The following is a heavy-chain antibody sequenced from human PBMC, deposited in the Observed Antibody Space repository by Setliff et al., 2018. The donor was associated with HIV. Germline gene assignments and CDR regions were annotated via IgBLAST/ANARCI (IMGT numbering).Heavy chain of an antibody. J-gene: IGHJ4*02. Sequence: GGSLRLSCAASGFTFDDYGMSWVRQAPGKGLEWVSGINWYDGSQKYYVDSVKGRFTISRDNSKNTLYLRMNSLRVEDTAVYYCYSLGVAQRDFDYWGQGAQVTVSS. CDR2: INWYDGSQK. D-gene: IGHD2-15*01. CDR1: GFTFDDYG. V-gene: IGHV3-20*04. CDR3: YSLGVAQRDFDY.